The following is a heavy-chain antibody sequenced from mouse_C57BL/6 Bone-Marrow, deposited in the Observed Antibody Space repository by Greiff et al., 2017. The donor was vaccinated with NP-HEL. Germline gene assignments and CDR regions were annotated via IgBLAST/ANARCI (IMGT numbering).Heavy chain of an antibody. D-gene: IGHD2-3*01. CDR3: ARGGYSYAMDY. CDR1: GFTFSSYA. V-gene: IGHV5-4*01. CDR2: ISDGGSYT. Sequence: EVQLVESGGGLVKPGGSLKLSCAASGFTFSSYAMSWVRQTPEKRLEWVATISDGGSYTYYPDNVKGRFTISRDNAKNNLYLQMSHLKSEDTAMYYCARGGYSYAMDYWGQGTSVTVSS. J-gene: IGHJ4*01.